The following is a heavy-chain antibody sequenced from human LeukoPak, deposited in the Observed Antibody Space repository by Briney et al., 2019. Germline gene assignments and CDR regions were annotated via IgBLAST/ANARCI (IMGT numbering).Heavy chain of an antibody. D-gene: IGHD3-10*01. CDR2: IYTSGST. J-gene: IGHJ5*02. Sequence: SETLSLTCAVSSYSISSGYYWGWIRQPAGKGLEWIGRIYTSGSTNYNPSLKSRVTISVDTSKNQFSLKLSSVTAADTAVYYCARWDGSGSSRWFDPWGQGTLVTVSS. V-gene: IGHV4-38-2*01. CDR1: SYSISSGYY. CDR3: ARWDGSGSSRWFDP.